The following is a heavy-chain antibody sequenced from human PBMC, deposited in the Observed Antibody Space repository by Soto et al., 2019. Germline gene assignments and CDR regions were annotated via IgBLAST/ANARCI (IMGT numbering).Heavy chain of an antibody. V-gene: IGHV3-23*01. CDR1: GFTFSSYA. Sequence: PGGSLRLSCTASGFTFSSYAMSWVRQAPGKGLEWVSSISGSGDRTYYADSVKGRFTISRDTSKNTLYLQMNSLRGEDTAVYYCAKDRYCSDGSCSGDVDYWGQGTRVTISS. D-gene: IGHD2-15*01. CDR2: ISGSGDRT. J-gene: IGHJ4*02. CDR3: AKDRYCSDGSCSGDVDY.